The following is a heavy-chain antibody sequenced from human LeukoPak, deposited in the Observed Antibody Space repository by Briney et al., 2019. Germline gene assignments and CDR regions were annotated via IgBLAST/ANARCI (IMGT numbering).Heavy chain of an antibody. D-gene: IGHD2-15*01. J-gene: IGHJ2*01. CDR1: GFTFDDYA. Sequence: PGRSLRLSCAASGFTFDDYAMHWVRQAPGKGLEWVSGISWNSGSIGYADSVKGRFTISRDNAKNSLYLQMNSLRAEDTAVYYCARDRVGFFWYFDLWGRGTLVTVSS. CDR3: ARDRVGFFWYFDL. CDR2: ISWNSGSI. V-gene: IGHV3-9*01.